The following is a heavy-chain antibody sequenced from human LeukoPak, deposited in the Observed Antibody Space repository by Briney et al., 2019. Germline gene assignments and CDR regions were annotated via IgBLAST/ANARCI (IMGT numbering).Heavy chain of an antibody. J-gene: IGHJ5*02. Sequence: SETLSLTCTVSGGSISSGGYYWSWIRQHPGKGLESIGYIYYSGSTYYNPSLKSRVTISVDTSKNQFSLKLSSVTAADTAVYYCARASNYEVRFDPWGQGTLVTVSS. D-gene: IGHD4/OR15-4a*01. CDR2: IYYSGST. CDR3: ARASNYEVRFDP. V-gene: IGHV4-31*03. CDR1: GGSISSGGYY.